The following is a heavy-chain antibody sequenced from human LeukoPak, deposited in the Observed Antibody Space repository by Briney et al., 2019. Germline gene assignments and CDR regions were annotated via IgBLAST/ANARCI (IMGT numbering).Heavy chain of an antibody. D-gene: IGHD6-6*01. V-gene: IGHV3-21*01. J-gene: IGHJ3*02. CDR2: ISSGSTYM. Sequence: DPGGSLRLSCAASGFTFSSYSMNWVRQAPGKGLEWVSSISSGSTYMYYADSVKGRFTISRDNAQNSMYLQMNSLRAEDTAVCYCGRVGGRSKAAKGDAFDIWGQGTMVTVSS. CDR1: GFTFSSYS. CDR3: GRVGGRSKAAKGDAFDI.